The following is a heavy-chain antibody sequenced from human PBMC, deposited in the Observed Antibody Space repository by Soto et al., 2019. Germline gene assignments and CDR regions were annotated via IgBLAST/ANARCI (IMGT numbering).Heavy chain of an antibody. V-gene: IGHV4-31*03. Sequence: TLSLTCTVSSGSIRSAGNYWSWIRQHPEVGLEWIGNIHYTGSTSYNPSLKSRSTISIDTSKNQFSLKLSSVTAADTAVYYCARGLGYSGYDLDYCGQGTLVTVSA. J-gene: IGHJ4*02. CDR1: SGSIRSAGNY. CDR3: ARGLGYSGYDLDY. D-gene: IGHD5-12*01. CDR2: IHYTGST.